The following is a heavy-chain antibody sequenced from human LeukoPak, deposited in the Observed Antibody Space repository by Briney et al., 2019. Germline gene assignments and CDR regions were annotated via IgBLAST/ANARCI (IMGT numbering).Heavy chain of an antibody. J-gene: IGHJ6*04. D-gene: IGHD2-2*01. CDR2: INHSGST. V-gene: IGHV4-34*01. CDR1: GGSFSGYY. Sequence: KASETLSLTCAVYGGSFSGYYWSWIHQPPGKGLEWIGEINHSGSTNYNPSLKSRVTISVDTSKNQFSLKLSSVTAADTAVYYCARGLRIVVGYYYGMDVWGKGTTVTVSS. CDR3: ARGLRIVVGYYYGMDV.